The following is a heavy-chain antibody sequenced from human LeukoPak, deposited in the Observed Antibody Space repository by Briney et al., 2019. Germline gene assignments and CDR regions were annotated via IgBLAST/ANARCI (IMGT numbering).Heavy chain of an antibody. J-gene: IGHJ4*02. CDR3: TRDLGLLWFGELLGFDY. CDR2: IRSKAYGGTT. V-gene: IGHV3-49*04. D-gene: IGHD3-10*01. CDR1: GFTFGDYA. Sequence: GRSLRLSCTASGFTFGDYAMSGVRQAPGKGREWVGFIRSKAYGGTTEYAASVKGRSTISRDDSKSIAYLQMNSLKTEDTAVYYCTRDLGLLWFGELLGFDYWGQGTLVTVSS.